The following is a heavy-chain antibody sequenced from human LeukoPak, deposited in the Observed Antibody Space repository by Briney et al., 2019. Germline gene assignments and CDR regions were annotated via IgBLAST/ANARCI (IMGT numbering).Heavy chain of an antibody. Sequence: PGGSLRLSCAASGFTFSRCWMSWVRQAPGKGLEWVANIKQDGSEKYYVDSVKGRFTISRDNAKNSLYLQMNSLRAEDTAVYYCASEVVADAFDVWGQGTMVTVSS. D-gene: IGHD2-15*01. CDR3: ASEVVADAFDV. V-gene: IGHV3-7*01. CDR2: IKQDGSEK. J-gene: IGHJ3*01. CDR1: GFTFSRCW.